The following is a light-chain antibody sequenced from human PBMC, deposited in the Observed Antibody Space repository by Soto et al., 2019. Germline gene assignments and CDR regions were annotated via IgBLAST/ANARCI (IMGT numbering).Light chain of an antibody. CDR3: KVWDSSSVHQV. J-gene: IGLJ1*01. Sequence: SYELTQPPSVSVAPGQTARITCGENNIGSKSVHWYQQKPCQAPVLVVYDDSGRPSGIPERFSGSNSGNTATLTISRVEAGDEADYYCKVWDSSSVHQVFGTGTKLTVL. CDR2: DDS. CDR1: NIGSKS. V-gene: IGLV3-21*02.